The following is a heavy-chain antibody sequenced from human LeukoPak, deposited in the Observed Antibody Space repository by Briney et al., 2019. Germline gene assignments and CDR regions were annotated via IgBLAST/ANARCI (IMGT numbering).Heavy chain of an antibody. CDR1: GGSFSGYY. CDR3: ASRYYYDSSGWFDP. Sequence: PSETLSLTCAVYGGSFSGYYWSWIRQPPGKGLEWIGEINHSGSTNYNPSLKSRVTKSVDTSKNQFSLKLSSVTAADTAVYYCASRYYYDSSGWFDPWGQGTLVTVSS. V-gene: IGHV4-34*01. CDR2: INHSGST. J-gene: IGHJ5*02. D-gene: IGHD3-22*01.